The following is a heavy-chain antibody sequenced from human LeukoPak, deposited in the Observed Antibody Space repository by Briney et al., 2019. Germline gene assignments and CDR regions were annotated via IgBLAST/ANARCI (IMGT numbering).Heavy chain of an antibody. J-gene: IGHJ5*02. CDR2: INAGNGNT. V-gene: IGHV1-3*01. CDR3: ACTDSSSNWFDP. D-gene: IGHD6-13*01. Sequence: ASVKVSCKASGYTFTSYAMHWVRQAPGQRLEWMGWINAGNGNTKYSQKFQGRVTITADKSTSTAYMELSSLRSEDTAVYYCACTDSSSNWFDPWGQGTLVTVSS. CDR1: GYTFTSYA.